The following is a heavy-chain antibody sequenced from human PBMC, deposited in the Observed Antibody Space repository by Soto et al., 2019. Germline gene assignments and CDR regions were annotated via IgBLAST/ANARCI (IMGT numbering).Heavy chain of an antibody. CDR2: INHLGSI. CDR3: ATSYGNAWYAH. Sequence: PSETLSLTCVVSGGSLSDYFWSWIRQPPGMALEWIGEINHLGSINYNPSLKSRVTMSVDTSKNQFTLTLTSVTVEDTATYYCATSYGNAWYAHWGQGTRVTVPS. CDR1: GGSLSDYF. D-gene: IGHD6-13*01. J-gene: IGHJ4*02. V-gene: IGHV4-34*01.